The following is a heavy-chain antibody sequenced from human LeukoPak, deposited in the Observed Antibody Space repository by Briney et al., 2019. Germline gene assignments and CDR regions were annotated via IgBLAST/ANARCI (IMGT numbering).Heavy chain of an antibody. D-gene: IGHD5-24*01. V-gene: IGHV1-46*01. CDR1: GYTVTNSY. J-gene: IGHJ3*01. CDR2: INPDGGNT. CDR3: ARIRDGYNDAYDL. Sequence: ASVKVSCKASGYTVTNSYIHWVRQAPGQVLEWTGLINPDGGNTNYAQNFQGRVTLTRDTSTSTVYMELSSLRSEDTAIYYCARIRDGYNDAYDLWGQGTVVTVPS.